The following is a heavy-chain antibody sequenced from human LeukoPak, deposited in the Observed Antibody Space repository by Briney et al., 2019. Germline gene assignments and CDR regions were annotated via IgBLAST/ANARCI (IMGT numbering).Heavy chain of an antibody. J-gene: IGHJ3*02. V-gene: IGHV4-39*01. CDR1: GGSISSSSYY. CDR2: IYYSGST. Sequence: SETLSLTCTVSGGSISSSSYYWGWIRQPPGKGLEWIGSIYYSGSTYYNPSLKSRVTISVDTSKNQFSLKLSSVTAADTAVYYCARRGEVIVVDDAFDIWGQGTMVTVSS. D-gene: IGHD3-22*01. CDR3: ARRGEVIVVDDAFDI.